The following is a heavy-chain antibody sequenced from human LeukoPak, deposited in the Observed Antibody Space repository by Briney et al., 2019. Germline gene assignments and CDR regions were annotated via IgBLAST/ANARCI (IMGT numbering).Heavy chain of an antibody. CDR3: AKYQRSYSSSWYLDY. V-gene: IGHV3-23*01. D-gene: IGHD6-13*01. CDR1: GFTFSSYA. CDR2: ISGSGGST. Sequence: GGSLRLSCAASGFTFSSYAMSWVRQAPGKGLEWVSAISGSGGSTYYADSVKGRFTISRDNSKNTLYLQMNSLGAEDTAVYYCAKYQRSYSSSWYLDYWGQGTLVTVSS. J-gene: IGHJ4*02.